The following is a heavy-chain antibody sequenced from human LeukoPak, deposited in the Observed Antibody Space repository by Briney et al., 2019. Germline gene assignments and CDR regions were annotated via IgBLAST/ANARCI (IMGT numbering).Heavy chain of an antibody. CDR1: GFTFSSYA. V-gene: IGHV3-23*01. J-gene: IGHJ4*02. CDR3: AKGFYDFWSGYPDDY. D-gene: IGHD3-3*01. Sequence: GGSLRLSRAASGFTFSSYAMSWVRQAPGKGLEWVSAISGSGGSTYYADSVKGRFTISRDNSKNTLYLQMNSLRAEDTAVYYCAKGFYDFWSGYPDDYWGQGTLVTVSS. CDR2: ISGSGGST.